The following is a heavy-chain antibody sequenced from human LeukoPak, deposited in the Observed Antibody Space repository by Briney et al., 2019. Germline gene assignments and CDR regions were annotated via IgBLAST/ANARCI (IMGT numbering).Heavy chain of an antibody. V-gene: IGHV3-21*01. J-gene: IGHJ4*02. CDR3: ARDVGVGYYYDSSGYYWGDY. CDR2: ISSSSSYI. D-gene: IGHD3-22*01. Sequence: PGGSLRLSCAASGFTFSSYSMNWVRQAPGKGLEWVSSISSSSSYIYYADSVKGRFTISRDNAKNSLYLQMNSLRAEDTAVYYCARDVGVGYYYDSSGYYWGDYWGQGTLVTVSS. CDR1: GFTFSSYS.